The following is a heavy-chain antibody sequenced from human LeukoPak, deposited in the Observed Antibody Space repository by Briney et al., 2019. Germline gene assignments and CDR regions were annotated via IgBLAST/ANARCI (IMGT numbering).Heavy chain of an antibody. CDR1: GGTFSSYA. CDR2: IIPIFGTA. CDR3: ARDRGGSIAAAGTFDY. D-gene: IGHD6-13*01. Sequence: SVKVSCKASGGTFSSYAISWVRQAPGQGLEWMGGIIPIFGTANYAQKFQGRVTITADKSTSTAYMELSSLRSEDAAVYYCARDRGGSIAAAGTFDYWGQGTLVTVSS. V-gene: IGHV1-69*06. J-gene: IGHJ4*02.